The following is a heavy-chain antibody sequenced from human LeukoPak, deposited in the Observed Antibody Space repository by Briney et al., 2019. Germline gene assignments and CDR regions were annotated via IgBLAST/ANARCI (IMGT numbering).Heavy chain of an antibody. Sequence: SETLSLTCTVSGGSISSSSYYWGWIRQPPGKGLEWIGSIYHSGSTYYNPSLKSRVTISVDRSKNQFSLKLSSVTAADTAVYYCAIYCSSTSCYTASGPEYWGQGTLVTVSS. CDR3: AIYCSSTSCYTASGPEY. D-gene: IGHD2-2*02. CDR1: GGSISSSSYY. CDR2: IYHSGST. V-gene: IGHV4-39*07. J-gene: IGHJ4*02.